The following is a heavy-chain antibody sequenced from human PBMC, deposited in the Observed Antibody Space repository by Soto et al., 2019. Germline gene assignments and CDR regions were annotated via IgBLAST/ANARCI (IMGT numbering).Heavy chain of an antibody. J-gene: IGHJ4*02. V-gene: IGHV3-21*01. D-gene: IGHD3-16*01. CDR1: GFPFSAYN. Sequence: PGGSLRLSCTGSGFPFSAYNINWVRQAPGKGLEWVSSITVGSSHIYQPNSMKGRFNISRDEAKNSVYLQIDSLRDEDTALYYCSRSPEVGVRGAYWGQGTLVTVS. CDR3: SRSPEVGVRGAY. CDR2: ITVGSSHI.